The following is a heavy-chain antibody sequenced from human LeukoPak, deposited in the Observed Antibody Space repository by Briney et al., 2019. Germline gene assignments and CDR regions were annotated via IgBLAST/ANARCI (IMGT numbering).Heavy chain of an antibody. D-gene: IGHD1-7*01. J-gene: IGHJ5*02. CDR2: IIPIFGTA. CDR3: ARELGLPKPVWFDP. CDR1: GGTFSSYA. V-gene: IGHV1-69*13. Sequence: ASVKVSCKASGGTFSSYAISWVRQAPGQGLEWMGGIIPIFGTANYAQKFQGRVTITADVSTSTAYMELSSLRSEDTAVYYCARELGLPKPVWFDPWGQGTLVTVSS.